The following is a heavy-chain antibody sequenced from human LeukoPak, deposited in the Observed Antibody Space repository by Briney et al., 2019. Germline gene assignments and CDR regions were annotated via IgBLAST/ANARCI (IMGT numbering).Heavy chain of an antibody. J-gene: IGHJ4*02. CDR3: ARERLIAGATVFDY. CDR2: IYCSGST. V-gene: IGHV4-59*11. CDR1: GDSISRHY. D-gene: IGHD1-26*01. Sequence: PSETLSLTCTVSGDSISRHYWSWIRQPPGKGLEWIGCIYCSGSTSYNLSLKSRVTISVDTSNNQFSLKLTSMTAADTAVYFCARERLIAGATVFDYWGQGTLVTVSS.